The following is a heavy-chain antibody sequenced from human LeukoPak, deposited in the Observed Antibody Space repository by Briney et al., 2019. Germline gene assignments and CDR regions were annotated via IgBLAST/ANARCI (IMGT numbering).Heavy chain of an antibody. CDR1: GYTFTSYA. V-gene: IGHV7-4-1*02. CDR2: ISTNTGNP. CDR3: ARGMYYYGSGSYYNEADYYYYVDV. D-gene: IGHD3-10*01. J-gene: IGHJ6*03. Sequence: ASVKVSCKASGYTFTSYAMNWVRQAPGQGLEWMGWISTNTGNPTYAQGFTGRFVFSLDTSVSTAYLQISSLKAEDTAVYYCARGMYYYGSGSYYNEADYYYYVDVWGKGTTVTVSS.